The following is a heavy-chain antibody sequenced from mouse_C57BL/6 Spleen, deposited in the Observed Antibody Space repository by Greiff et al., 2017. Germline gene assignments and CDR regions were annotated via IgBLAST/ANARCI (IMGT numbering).Heavy chain of an antibody. V-gene: IGHV1-72*01. D-gene: IGHD2-4*01. CDR3: ALPQIGDYPYAMDY. J-gene: IGHJ4*01. CDR2: IDPNSGGT. CDR1: GYTFTSYW. Sequence: QVQLQQPGAELVKPGASVKLSCKASGYTFTSYWMHWVKQRPGRGLEWIGRIDPNSGGTKYNEKFKSKATLTVDKPSSTAYMQLSSLTSEDSAVYYCALPQIGDYPYAMDYWGQGTSVTVSS.